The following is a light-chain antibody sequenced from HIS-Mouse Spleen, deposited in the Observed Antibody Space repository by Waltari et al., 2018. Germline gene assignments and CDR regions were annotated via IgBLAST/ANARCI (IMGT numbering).Light chain of an antibody. CDR3: QQYYSTPYT. V-gene: IGKV4-1*01. J-gene: IGKJ2*01. CDR2: WAS. CDR1: RSVLYSPNNKNY. Sequence: IWLPKPQNSLPLSWGEGATTTCKPSRSVLYSPNNKNYLAWYQQKPGQPPKLLIYWASTRESGVPDRFSGSGSGTDFTLTISSLQAEDVAVYYCQQYYSTPYTFGQGTKLEIK.